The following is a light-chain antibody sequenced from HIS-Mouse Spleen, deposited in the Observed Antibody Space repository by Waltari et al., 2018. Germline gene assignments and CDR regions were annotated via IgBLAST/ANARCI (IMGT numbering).Light chain of an antibody. CDR2: DDS. CDR1: NIGSKS. J-gene: IGLJ2*01. V-gene: IGLV3-21*03. CDR3: QVWDSSSDHVV. Sequence: SYVLTQPPSVSVAPGKTARITCGGNNIGSKSVHWYQQKPGPAPVLVVYDDSDRPSGIPERVTGSNSGTTATLTISRVEAGDEADYYCQVWDSSSDHVVFGGGTKLTVL.